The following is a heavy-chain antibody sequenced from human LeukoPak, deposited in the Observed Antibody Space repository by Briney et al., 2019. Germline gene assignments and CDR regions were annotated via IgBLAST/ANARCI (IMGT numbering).Heavy chain of an antibody. CDR1: GGSVSSNIYY. CDR3: AREDSSGYLGY. J-gene: IGHJ4*02. V-gene: IGHV4-61*01. D-gene: IGHD3-22*01. CDR2: IYDSGST. Sequence: PSETLSLTCTVSGGSVSSNIYYWNWTRQPPGKGLEWNGYIYDSGSTNYNPSLKSQVTISVDTSKNQFSLKLTSLTAADTAVYYCAREDSSGYLGYWGQGTLVTVSS.